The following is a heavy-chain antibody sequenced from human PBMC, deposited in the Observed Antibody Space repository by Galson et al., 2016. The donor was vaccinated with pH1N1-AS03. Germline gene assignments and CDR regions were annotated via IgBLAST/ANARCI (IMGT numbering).Heavy chain of an antibody. D-gene: IGHD3-10*01. CDR3: ARDNGDVKSGRKDWFDT. CDR2: INPSGGST. CDR1: GYSFPTHY. J-gene: IGHJ5*02. Sequence: SVKVSCKASGYSFPTHYIHWVRQAPGQGLEWMGIINPSGGSTSYAQKFQGRVSMTRDTSTTTIYMELSGLRSEDTAIYYCARDNGDVKSGRKDWFDTWGQGTLGTVSS. V-gene: IGHV1-46*01.